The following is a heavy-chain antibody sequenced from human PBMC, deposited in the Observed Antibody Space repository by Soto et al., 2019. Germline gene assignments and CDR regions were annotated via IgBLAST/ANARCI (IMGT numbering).Heavy chain of an antibody. D-gene: IGHD3-3*01. Sequence: QVQLVESGGGVVQPGRSLRLSCAASGFTFSSYGMHWVRQAPGKGLEWVAVISYDGSNKYYADSVKGRFTISRDNSKNTLYLQMNSLRAEDTAVYYCAKDGYDFWSGYYRRYYYYYMDVWGKGTTVTVSS. CDR2: ISYDGSNK. CDR3: AKDGYDFWSGYYRRYYYYYMDV. J-gene: IGHJ6*03. V-gene: IGHV3-30*18. CDR1: GFTFSSYG.